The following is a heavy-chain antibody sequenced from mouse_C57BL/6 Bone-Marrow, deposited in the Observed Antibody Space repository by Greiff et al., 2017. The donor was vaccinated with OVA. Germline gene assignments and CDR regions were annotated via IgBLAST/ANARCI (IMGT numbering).Heavy chain of an antibody. Sequence: QVQLKQPGAELVKPGASVKVSCKASGYTFTSYWMHWVKQRPGQGLEWIGRIHPSDSDTNYNQKFKGKATLTVDKSSSTAYMQLSSLTSEDSAVYYGAITGLITTRGIDAMDYWGQGTSVTVSS. CDR3: AITGLITTRGIDAMDY. J-gene: IGHJ4*01. D-gene: IGHD1-1*01. V-gene: IGHV1-74*01. CDR1: GYTFTSYW. CDR2: IHPSDSDT.